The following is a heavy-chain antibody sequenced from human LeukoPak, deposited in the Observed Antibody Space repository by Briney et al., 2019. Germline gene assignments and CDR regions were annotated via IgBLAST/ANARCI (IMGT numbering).Heavy chain of an antibody. V-gene: IGHV1-3*01. D-gene: IGHD1-26*01. Sequence: ASVKVSCKASGYTFTSYAMHWVRQAPGQRLEWMGWINAGNGNTKYSQKFQGRVTITRDTSASTAYMELSSLRSEDTAVYYCARPSSGSYSPYYGMDVWGQGTTVTVPS. CDR3: ARPSSGSYSPYYGMDV. CDR1: GYTFTSYA. J-gene: IGHJ6*02. CDR2: INAGNGNT.